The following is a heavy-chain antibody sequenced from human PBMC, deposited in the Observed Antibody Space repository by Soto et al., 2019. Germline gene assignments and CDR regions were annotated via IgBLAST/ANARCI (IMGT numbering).Heavy chain of an antibody. Sequence: QVQLVESAGGVVQPGRSLRLSCAASGFTFSSYGMHWVRQAPGKGLEWVALISSDGSNKYYADSVKGRFTISRDNSKNTLYLQMNTLRAEDTAVYYCAKVRADYYYGSGPFDYWGQGTLVTVSS. J-gene: IGHJ4*02. CDR2: ISSDGSNK. V-gene: IGHV3-30*18. CDR3: AKVRADYYYGSGPFDY. D-gene: IGHD3-10*01. CDR1: GFTFSSYG.